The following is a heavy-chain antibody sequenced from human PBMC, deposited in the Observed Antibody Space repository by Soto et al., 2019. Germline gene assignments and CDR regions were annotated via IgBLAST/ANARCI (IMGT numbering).Heavy chain of an antibody. CDR3: ARHVGSYWYFDL. Sequence: EVQLVESGGGLVQPGGSLRLSCAASGFTVSTSYMGWVRQAPGKGLEWVSSIYSGGNTYYADSVRGRFTISTDNSEDTLSLQMNSLRVDDTAMYYCARHVGSYWYFDLWGRGTLVTVSS. CDR2: IYSGGNT. D-gene: IGHD1-26*01. V-gene: IGHV3-66*04. CDR1: GFTVSTSY. J-gene: IGHJ2*01.